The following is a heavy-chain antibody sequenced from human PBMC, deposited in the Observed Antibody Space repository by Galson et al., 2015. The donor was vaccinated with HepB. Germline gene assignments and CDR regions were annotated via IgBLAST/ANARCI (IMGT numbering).Heavy chain of an antibody. Sequence: SLRLSCAASGFTFSSSWMSWVRQAPGKGLEWVANIKEDGSEKYYVDSVKGRFTISRDNAKNSLYLQMNSLRAEDTAVYYCARLRVDRTWWGDWGQGTLVTVSS. CDR3: ARLRVDRTWWGD. V-gene: IGHV3-7*01. J-gene: IGHJ4*02. CDR1: GFTFSSSW. CDR2: IKEDGSEK. D-gene: IGHD2-8*02.